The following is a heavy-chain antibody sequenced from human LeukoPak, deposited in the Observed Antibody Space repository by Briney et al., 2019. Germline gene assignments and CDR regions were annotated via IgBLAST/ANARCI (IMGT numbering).Heavy chain of an antibody. V-gene: IGHV4-31*03. Sequence: SQTLSLTCTVSGGSISSGGYNWGWIRQHPGKGLEWIGYMYSSGKSDYNPSLKSRVTISGDTSKNQFSLQLSSVTAADTAVYYCVRESGGLAAFTYWGQGTLVTVSS. D-gene: IGHD3/OR15-3a*01. CDR3: VRESGGLAAFTY. J-gene: IGHJ4*02. CDR2: MYSSGKS. CDR1: GGSISSGGYN.